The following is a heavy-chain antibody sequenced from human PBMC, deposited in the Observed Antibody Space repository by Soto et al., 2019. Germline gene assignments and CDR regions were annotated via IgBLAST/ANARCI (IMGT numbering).Heavy chain of an antibody. CDR1: GFTFVDYA. Sequence: PGGSLRLSCTASGFTFVDYALSWVRQAPGKGLEWVAFIRSKASGGATEYAASVKGRFTISRDDSKNIAYLQMNSLKSEDTAFYYCTTEGLRDLYGSFDNWGQGTLVTV. J-gene: IGHJ4*02. CDR3: TTEGLRDLYGSFDN. CDR2: IRSKASGGAT. D-gene: IGHD3-16*01. V-gene: IGHV3-49*04.